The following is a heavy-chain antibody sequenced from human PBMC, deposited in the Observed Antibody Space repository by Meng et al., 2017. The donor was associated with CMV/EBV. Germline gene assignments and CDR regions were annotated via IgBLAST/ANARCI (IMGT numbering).Heavy chain of an antibody. CDR3: AKARVGASSTALDY. D-gene: IGHD2-2*01. Sequence: GGSLRLSCAASGFTFTDYAMTWVRQAPGKGLEWVSAIVGNGGSTFFADSVKGRFTISRDNSNNTLYLQMSGLRAEDTAVYYCAKARVGASSTALDYWGQGTLVTVSS. J-gene: IGHJ4*02. CDR2: IVGNGGST. V-gene: IGHV3-23*01. CDR1: GFTFTDYA.